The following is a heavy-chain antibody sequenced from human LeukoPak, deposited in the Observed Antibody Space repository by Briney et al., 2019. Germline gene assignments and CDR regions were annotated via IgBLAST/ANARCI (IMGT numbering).Heavy chain of an antibody. CDR1: GGSFSGYY. J-gene: IGHJ6*02. CDR3: ARDPYDSWSGYGRYGMDV. Sequence: PSETLSLTCAVYGGSFSGYYWSWIRQPPGKGLEWIGEINHSGSTNYNPSLKSRVTISVDTSKNQFSLKLSSVTAADTAVYYCARDPYDSWSGYGRYGMDVWGQGTTVTVSS. V-gene: IGHV4-34*01. D-gene: IGHD3-3*01. CDR2: INHSGST.